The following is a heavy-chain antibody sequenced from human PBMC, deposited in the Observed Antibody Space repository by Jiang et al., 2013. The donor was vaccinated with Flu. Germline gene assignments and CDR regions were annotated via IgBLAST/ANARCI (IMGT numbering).Heavy chain of an antibody. CDR3: ARAGRAGSTGWYDYFEY. J-gene: IGHJ4*02. D-gene: IGHD6-19*01. V-gene: IGHV7-4-1*02. Sequence: LVQSGSELKKPGASVMVSCKASGYTLTTYAMNWVRQAPGQGLEWMGWINTNTGNPTYDQGFTRRFVFSLDTSVSTAYLQISSLKAEDTAVYYCARAGRAGSTGWYDYFEYWGQGTLVTVSS. CDR1: GYTLTTYA. CDR2: INTNTGNP.